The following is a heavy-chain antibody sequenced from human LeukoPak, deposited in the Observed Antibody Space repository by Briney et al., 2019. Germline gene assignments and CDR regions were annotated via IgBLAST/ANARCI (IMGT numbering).Heavy chain of an antibody. CDR1: GGTFSSYA. J-gene: IGHJ4*02. CDR2: IIPIFGTA. V-gene: IGHV1-69*05. CDR3: ARDHDYGGNLDY. D-gene: IGHD4-23*01. Sequence: ASVKVSCKASGGTFSSYAISWVRQAPGQGLEWMGRIIPIFGTANYAQKFQGRVTITTDESTSTAYMELSSLRSEDTAVYYCARDHDYGGNLDYWGQGTLVTVSS.